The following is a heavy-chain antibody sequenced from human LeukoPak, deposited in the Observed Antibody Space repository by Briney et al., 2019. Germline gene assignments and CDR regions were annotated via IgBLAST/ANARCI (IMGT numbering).Heavy chain of an antibody. CDR2: ISGSGTIK. V-gene: IGHV3-23*01. Sequence: GGSLRLSCAASGFTFSSYAMSWVRQAPGKGLECVSVISGSGTIKYYADSVKGRFTISRDSSKNTLHLQMNSLRAEDTAVYYCSRRDYWGQGTLVTVSS. J-gene: IGHJ4*02. CDR1: GFTFSSYA. D-gene: IGHD5-24*01. CDR3: SRRDY.